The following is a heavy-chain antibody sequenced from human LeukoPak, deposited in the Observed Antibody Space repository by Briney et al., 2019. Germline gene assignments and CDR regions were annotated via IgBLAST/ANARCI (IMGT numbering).Heavy chain of an antibody. Sequence: GGSLRLSCAASGFTFSSYSMNWVRQAPGKGLEWVSSISSNSSYIYYADSVKGRFTISRDNAKNSLYLQMNGLRAEDTAVYYCARVRYSSSRQPFDYWGQGTLVTVSS. CDR1: GFTFSSYS. CDR3: ARVRYSSSRQPFDY. V-gene: IGHV3-21*01. CDR2: ISSNSSYI. D-gene: IGHD6-6*01. J-gene: IGHJ4*02.